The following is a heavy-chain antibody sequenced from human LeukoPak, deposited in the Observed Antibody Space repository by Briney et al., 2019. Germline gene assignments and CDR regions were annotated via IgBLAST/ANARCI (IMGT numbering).Heavy chain of an antibody. CDR3: ARDVVPAAIGGYYYYMDV. V-gene: IGHV1-69*05. CDR2: IIPIFGTA. CDR1: GGTFSSYA. J-gene: IGHJ6*03. D-gene: IGHD2-2*02. Sequence: ASVKVSCKASGGTFSSYAISWVRQAPGQGLEWMGGIIPIFGTANYAQKFQGRVTITTDESTSTASMELSSLRSEDTAVYYCARDVVPAAIGGYYYYMDVWGKGTTVAVSS.